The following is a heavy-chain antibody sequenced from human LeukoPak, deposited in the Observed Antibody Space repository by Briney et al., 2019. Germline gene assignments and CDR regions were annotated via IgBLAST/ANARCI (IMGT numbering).Heavy chain of an antibody. Sequence: GGSLRLPCAASGFTFNSYAMSWVRQAPGKGLEWVSAISGGGGTTYYADSVKGRFTISRDNSKNTLYLQMNSLRAEDTAVYYCAKAIGYCSSISCSPFDYWGQGTLVTVSS. CDR3: AKAIGYCSSISCSPFDY. V-gene: IGHV3-23*01. D-gene: IGHD2-2*01. CDR2: ISGGGGTT. CDR1: GFTFNSYA. J-gene: IGHJ4*02.